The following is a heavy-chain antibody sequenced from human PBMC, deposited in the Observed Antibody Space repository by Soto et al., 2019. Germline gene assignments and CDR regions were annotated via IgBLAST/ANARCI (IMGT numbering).Heavy chain of an antibody. Sequence: GGSLRLSCAASGFTFDDYAMHWVRQAPGKGLEWVSGISWNSGSIGYADSVKGRFTISRDNAKNSLYLQMNSLRAEDTALYYCAKDMEDYGSSWYYIGDAFDIWGQGTMVTVSS. J-gene: IGHJ3*02. D-gene: IGHD6-13*01. CDR1: GFTFDDYA. CDR2: ISWNSGSI. V-gene: IGHV3-9*01. CDR3: AKDMEDYGSSWYYIGDAFDI.